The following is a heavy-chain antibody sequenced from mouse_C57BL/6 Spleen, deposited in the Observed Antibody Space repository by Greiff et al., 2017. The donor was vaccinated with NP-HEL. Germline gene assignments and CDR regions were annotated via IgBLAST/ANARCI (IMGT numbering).Heavy chain of an antibody. D-gene: IGHD1-1*01. J-gene: IGHJ3*01. CDR1: GYTFTSYW. CDR3: AIDDYGSSSWFAY. CDR2: IHPSDSAT. V-gene: IGHV1-74*01. Sequence: QVQLQQPGAELVKPGASVKVSCKASGYTFTSYWMHWVKQRPGQGLEWIGRIHPSDSATNYNQKFKGKATLTVDKSSSTAYMQLSSLTSEDSAVYYCAIDDYGSSSWFAYWGQGTLVTVSA.